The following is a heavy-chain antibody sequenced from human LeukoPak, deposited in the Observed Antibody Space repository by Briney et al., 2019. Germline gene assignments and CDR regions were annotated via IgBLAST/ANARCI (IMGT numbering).Heavy chain of an antibody. CDR3: AREVDQGYSPDAFDI. Sequence: SETLSLTCAVYGGSFSGYYWSWIRQPPGKGLEWIGYIYYSGSTNYNPSLKSRVTISVDTSKNQFSLKLSSVTAADTAVYYCAREVDQGYSPDAFDIWGQGTMVTVSS. D-gene: IGHD3-22*01. J-gene: IGHJ3*02. CDR1: GGSFSGYY. V-gene: IGHV4-59*01. CDR2: IYYSGST.